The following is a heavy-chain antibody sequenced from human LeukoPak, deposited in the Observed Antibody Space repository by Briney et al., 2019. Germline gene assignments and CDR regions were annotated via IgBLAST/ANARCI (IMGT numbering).Heavy chain of an antibody. CDR3: ARYGTYSYYYYYMDV. J-gene: IGHJ6*03. Sequence: PSETLSLTCTVSGGSIGSGSDYWSWIRQPAGKGLEWIGRIHTSGSTNYNPSLKRRVTISLDTSKSQFSLKLSSVTAADTAVYYCARYGTYSYYYYYMDVWGKGTTVTVSS. V-gene: IGHV4-61*02. CDR2: IHTSGST. CDR1: GGSIGSGSDY. D-gene: IGHD1-26*01.